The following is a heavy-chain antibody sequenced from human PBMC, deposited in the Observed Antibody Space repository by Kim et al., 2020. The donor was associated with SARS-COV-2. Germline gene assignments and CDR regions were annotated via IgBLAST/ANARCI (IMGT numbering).Heavy chain of an antibody. V-gene: IGHV3-21*01. CDR3: ARDPIDILTGYYKGASV. CDR1: GFTFSSYS. J-gene: IGHJ4*02. Sequence: GGSLRLSCAASGFTFSSYSMNWVRQAPGKGLEWVSSISSSSSYIYYADSVKGRFTISRDNAKNSLYLQMNSLRAEDTAVYYCARDPIDILTGYYKGASVWGQGTLVTVSS. D-gene: IGHD3-9*01. CDR2: ISSSSSYI.